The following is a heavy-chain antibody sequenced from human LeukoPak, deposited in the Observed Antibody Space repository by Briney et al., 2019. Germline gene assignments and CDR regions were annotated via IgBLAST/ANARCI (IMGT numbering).Heavy chain of an antibody. V-gene: IGHV1-18*01. Sequence: ASVKVSCKASGYTFTSYGISWVRQAPGQGLEWMGWISAYNGNTNYAQKFQGRVTMTTDTSTSTAYMELRSLRSDDTAVYYCARDKWELHWFDPWGQGTLVTVSS. CDR3: ARDKWELHWFDP. D-gene: IGHD1-26*01. CDR1: GYTFTSYG. CDR2: ISAYNGNT. J-gene: IGHJ5*02.